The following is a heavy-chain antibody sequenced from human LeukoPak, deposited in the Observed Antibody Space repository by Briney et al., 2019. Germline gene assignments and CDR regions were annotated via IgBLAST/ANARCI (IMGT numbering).Heavy chain of an antibody. CDR1: GFTFSNSW. D-gene: IGHD1-26*01. J-gene: IGHJ6*03. Sequence: GGSLRLSCAASGFTFSNSWMSWVRQAPGKGLLWVARINTDGKATTYADSVKGRFTISRDNARDTVYLQMNSLRAEDTSVYYCAGDPGNFYLPYYDYMDVWGKGTTVTVSS. V-gene: IGHV3-74*01. CDR2: INTDGKAT. CDR3: AGDPGNFYLPYYDYMDV.